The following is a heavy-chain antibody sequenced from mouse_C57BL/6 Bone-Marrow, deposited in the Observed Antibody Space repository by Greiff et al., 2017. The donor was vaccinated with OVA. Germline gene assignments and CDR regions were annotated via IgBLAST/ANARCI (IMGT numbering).Heavy chain of an antibody. J-gene: IGHJ1*03. D-gene: IGHD4-1*01. CDR2: ISSGSSTI. CDR3: ARLGGTNWYFDV. Sequence: EVQRVESGGGLVKPGGSLKLSCAASGFTFSDYGMHWVRQAPEKGLEWVAYISSGSSTIYYADTVKGRFTISRDNAKNTLFLQMTSLRSEDTAMYYCARLGGTNWYFDVWGTGTTVTVSS. CDR1: GFTFSDYG. V-gene: IGHV5-17*01.